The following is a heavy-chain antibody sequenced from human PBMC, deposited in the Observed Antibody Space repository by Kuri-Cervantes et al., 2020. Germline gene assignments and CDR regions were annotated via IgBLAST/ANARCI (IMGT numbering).Heavy chain of an antibody. Sequence: GSLRLSCAVSGYSITSDYYWTWIRQPPGKGLEWIGYIYYSGSTNYKPSLKSRVTISVDTSKNQFSLKLTSVTAADTAVYYCARVDTAFIGEPSGGWFDPWGQGTLVTVSS. D-gene: IGHD5-18*01. J-gene: IGHJ5*02. CDR3: ARVDTAFIGEPSGGWFDP. V-gene: IGHV4-61*01. CDR1: GYSITSDYY. CDR2: IYYSGST.